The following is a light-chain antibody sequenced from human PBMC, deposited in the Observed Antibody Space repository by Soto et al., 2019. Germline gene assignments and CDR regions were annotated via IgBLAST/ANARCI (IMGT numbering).Light chain of an antibody. V-gene: IGKV1-39*01. CDR1: RPIGSH. CDR3: QQRFRLPLP. CDR2: STS. Sequence: PMSQAPSSVAAAMGVGFSRSRQARRPIGSHLNWYQQKPGKAPKLLIYSTSNLQSGVPSGFSGSGSGTNFPLTICTLQPEDFATFFSQQRFRLPLPFGRGTRLEIK. J-gene: IGKJ5*01.